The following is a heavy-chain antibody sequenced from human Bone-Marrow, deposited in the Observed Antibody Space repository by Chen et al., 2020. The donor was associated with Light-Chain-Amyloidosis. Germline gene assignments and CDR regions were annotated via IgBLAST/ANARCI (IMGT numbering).Heavy chain of an antibody. CDR3: AKGGASFDY. V-gene: IGHV3-7*01. CDR1: GFTFNNYW. D-gene: IGHD3-16*01. J-gene: IGHJ4*02. Sequence: LLESGGGLVQPGGPLRLSCAASGFTFNNYWMSWVRQAPGKGLEWVANIKEDGGETYNVDSVKGRFTVSRDNDKDSLYLQMNSLRVEDTALYYCAKGGASFDYWGQGTLVTVSS. CDR2: IKEDGGET.